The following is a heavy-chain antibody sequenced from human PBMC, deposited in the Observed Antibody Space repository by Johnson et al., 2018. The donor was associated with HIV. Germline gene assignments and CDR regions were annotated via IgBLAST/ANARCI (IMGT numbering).Heavy chain of an antibody. D-gene: IGHD3-3*01. CDR1: GFTFSSYA. J-gene: IGHJ3*02. V-gene: IGHV3-NL1*01. CDR3: ARDLIKQQFLEWLSEGYGVFDM. CDR2: ITDRSDTT. Sequence: QVQLVESGGGVVQPGRSLRLSCAASGFTFSSYAMHWVRQAPGKGLEWVSGITDRSDTTYYADSVRGRFTISRDNSKNTLYLQTNSLRAEDTAVYYCARDLIKQQFLEWLSEGYGVFDMWGQGTKVTVSS.